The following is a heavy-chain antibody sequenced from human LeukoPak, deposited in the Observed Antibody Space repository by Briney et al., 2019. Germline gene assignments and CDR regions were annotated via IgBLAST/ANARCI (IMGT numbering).Heavy chain of an antibody. CDR1: GGSVSSSSYY. V-gene: IGHV4-39*01. J-gene: IGHJ4*02. CDR2: IYYSGST. D-gene: IGHD3-10*01. Sequence: PSEILSLTCTVSGGSVSSSSYYWGWIRQPPGKGLEWIGSIYYSGSTYYNPSLKSRVTISVDTSKNQFSLKLSSVTAADTAVYYCASVITMVQGVIRWGFDYWGQGTLVTVSS. CDR3: ASVITMVQGVIRWGFDY.